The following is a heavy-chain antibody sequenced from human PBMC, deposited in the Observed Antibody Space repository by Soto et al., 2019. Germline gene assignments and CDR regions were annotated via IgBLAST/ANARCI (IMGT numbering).Heavy chain of an antibody. D-gene: IGHD3-10*01. Sequence: EVQLVDTGGGLIQPGGSLRLSCAASGFTVSSNNMNWVRQAPGKGLEWVSIIYSGDSTSYAGSVKGRFTISRDNSKNTVFLQMNSLRAEETAVYYCARNKPGNYGMDVWGRGTTVTVSS. V-gene: IGHV3-53*02. CDR1: GFTVSSNN. CDR2: IYSGDST. J-gene: IGHJ6*02. CDR3: ARNKPGNYGMDV.